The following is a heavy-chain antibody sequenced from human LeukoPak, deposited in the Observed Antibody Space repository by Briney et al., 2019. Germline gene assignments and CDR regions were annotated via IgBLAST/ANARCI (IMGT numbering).Heavy chain of an antibody. CDR3: ARDRGGLRYFDWLSWFDP. J-gene: IGHJ5*02. D-gene: IGHD3-9*01. Sequence: ASVKVSCEASGYTFTSYGISWVRQAPGQGLEWMGWISAYNGNTNYAQKLQGRVTMTTDTSTNTAYMELRSLRSDDTAVYYCARDRGGLRYFDWLSWFDPWGQGTLVTVSS. CDR1: GYTFTSYG. CDR2: ISAYNGNT. V-gene: IGHV1-18*01.